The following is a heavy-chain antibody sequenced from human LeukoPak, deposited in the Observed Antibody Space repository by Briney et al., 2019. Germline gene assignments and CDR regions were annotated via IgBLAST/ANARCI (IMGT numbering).Heavy chain of an antibody. CDR2: IKEDGSEK. Sequence: GGSLRLSCAASGFTFSSYSMNWVRQAPGKGLEWVANIKEDGSEKYYGDSVKGRFTISRDNAKNSLYLQMNSLRAEDTAVYYCARDSSGYQWGQGTLVTVSS. J-gene: IGHJ4*02. CDR1: GFTFSSYS. CDR3: ARDSSGYQ. D-gene: IGHD3-22*01. V-gene: IGHV3-7*01.